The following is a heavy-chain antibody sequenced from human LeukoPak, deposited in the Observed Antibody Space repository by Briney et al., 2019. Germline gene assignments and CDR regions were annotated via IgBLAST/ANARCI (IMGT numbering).Heavy chain of an antibody. J-gene: IGHJ6*03. D-gene: IGHD5-12*01. Sequence: SETLSLTCAVSGYSISSGYYWGWIRQPPGKGLEWIGSISHSGSTYYNPSLKSRVTISVDTSKNQFSLKLSSVTAADTAVYYCARHSGYVTAYYYYYMDVWGKGTTVTVSS. CDR1: GYSISSGYY. V-gene: IGHV4-38-2*01. CDR2: ISHSGST. CDR3: ARHSGYVTAYYYYYMDV.